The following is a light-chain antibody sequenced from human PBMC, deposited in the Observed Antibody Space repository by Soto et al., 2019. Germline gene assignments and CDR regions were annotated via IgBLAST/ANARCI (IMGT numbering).Light chain of an antibody. J-gene: IGKJ1*01. V-gene: IGKV3-20*01. Sequence: ENVLTQSPGTLSLSPGERATLSCRASQTVRSNYLAWYQQKPGQTPRLLSYEASSRFTGIPDRFTGSGSGTDFTLTINRLEPEDFAIYFCQQYGSLPRTFGQGSKVEVK. CDR2: EAS. CDR3: QQYGSLPRT. CDR1: QTVRSNY.